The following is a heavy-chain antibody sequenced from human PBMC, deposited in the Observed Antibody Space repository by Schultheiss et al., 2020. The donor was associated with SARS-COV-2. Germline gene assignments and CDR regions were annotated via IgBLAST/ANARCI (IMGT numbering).Heavy chain of an antibody. Sequence: GESLKISCTTSGFTFDDNVMSGARQAPGRGPECVSFIRSKAYGGTTQCAASVKGRLIISRDDSKSLAYLQMNSLKTEDTDSKSIAYLQMNSLKTEDTAVYYCAHSSSFADYWGQGTLVTVSS. CDR3: AYLQMNSLKTEDTAVYYCAHSSSFADY. CDR1: GFTFDDNV. J-gene: IGHJ4*02. CDR2: IRSKAYGGTT. V-gene: IGHV3-49*04. D-gene: IGHD6-6*01.